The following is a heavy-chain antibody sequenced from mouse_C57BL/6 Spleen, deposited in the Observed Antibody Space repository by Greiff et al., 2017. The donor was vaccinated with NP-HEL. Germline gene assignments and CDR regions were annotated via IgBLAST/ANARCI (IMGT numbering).Heavy chain of an antibody. CDR2: INPNNGGT. CDR3: AREGYYGTFDY. Sequence: EVQLQQSGPELVKPGASVKISCKASGYTFTDYYMNWVKQSHGKSLEWIGDINPNNGGTSYNQKFKGKATLTVDKSSSTAYMELRSLTSEDSAVYYCAREGYYGTFDYWGQGTTLTVAS. J-gene: IGHJ2*01. CDR1: GYTFTDYY. V-gene: IGHV1-26*01. D-gene: IGHD1-1*01.